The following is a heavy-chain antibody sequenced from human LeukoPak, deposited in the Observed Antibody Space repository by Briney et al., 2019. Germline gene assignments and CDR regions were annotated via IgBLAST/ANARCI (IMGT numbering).Heavy chain of an antibody. J-gene: IGHJ4*02. CDR3: ARVRGQLAVGNFDY. CDR1: GYSISSGHY. D-gene: IGHD4-23*01. CDR2: MYHSGST. Sequence: PSETLSLTCTVSGYSISSGHYWGWIRQPPGKGLEWIGSMYHSGSTYYNPPLKSRVTISLDTSKNQFSLKLTSLTAADTAVYYCARVRGQLAVGNFDYWGQGTLVTVSS. V-gene: IGHV4-38-2*02.